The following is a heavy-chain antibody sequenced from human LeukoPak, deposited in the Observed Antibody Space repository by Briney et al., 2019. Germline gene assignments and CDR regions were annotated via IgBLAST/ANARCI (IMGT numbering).Heavy chain of an antibody. CDR1: GGSMTYYY. CDR3: ARVPSVITTSFDY. V-gene: IGHV4-59*01. Sequence: SETLSLTCTVSGGSMTYYYWAWIRQPPGKTLEWIGYTYYSGRTDYNPSLKGRVSISVDRSRSSNQFSLTLSSVTAADTAVYYCARVPSVITTSFDYWGQGILVTVSS. J-gene: IGHJ4*02. D-gene: IGHD3-22*01. CDR2: TYYSGRT.